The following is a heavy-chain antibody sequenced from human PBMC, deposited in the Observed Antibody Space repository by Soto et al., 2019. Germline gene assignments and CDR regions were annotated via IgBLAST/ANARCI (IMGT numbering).Heavy chain of an antibody. V-gene: IGHV3-74*01. CDR3: ARDRWGEPPA. J-gene: IGHJ3*01. CDR2: INTDGSGT. D-gene: IGHD3-16*01. CDR1: GFTFSSYW. Sequence: EVQLVESGGGLVQPGGSLRLSCAASGFTFSSYWMHWVRQVPGKGLVWVSRINTDGSGTTYADSVKGRFTISRDNAKDTPYLLMNSLRAEDTAVYYCARDRWGEPPAWGQGTMVTVSS.